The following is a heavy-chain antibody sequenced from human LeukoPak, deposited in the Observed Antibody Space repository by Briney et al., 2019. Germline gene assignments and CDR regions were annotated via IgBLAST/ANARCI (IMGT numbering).Heavy chain of an antibody. J-gene: IGHJ4*02. Sequence: GPLRLPSPAFGLALPNYAMSWARPAPGKGREWVSCIFGSGSATYYADSVNGRFTISRDNTKKSLYLQMNSLRAEDTALYYCAKRPDSSGWYFAYWGQGTLVTVSS. CDR1: GLALPNYA. CDR3: AKRPDSSGWYFAY. V-gene: IGHV3-23*01. CDR2: IFGSGSAT. D-gene: IGHD6-19*01.